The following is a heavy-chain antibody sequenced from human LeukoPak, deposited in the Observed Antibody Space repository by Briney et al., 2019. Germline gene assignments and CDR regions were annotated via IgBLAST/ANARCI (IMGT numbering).Heavy chain of an antibody. CDR3: ARDGSSGRGFDY. V-gene: IGHV1-69*04. Sequence: ASVKVSCKASGGTFSSYAISWVRQAPGQGLEWMGRIIPILGIANYAQKFQGRVTITADKSTSTAYMELSSLRSEDTAVYYCARDGSSGRGFDYWGQGTLVTVSS. D-gene: IGHD3-22*01. J-gene: IGHJ4*02. CDR1: GGTFSSYA. CDR2: IIPILGIA.